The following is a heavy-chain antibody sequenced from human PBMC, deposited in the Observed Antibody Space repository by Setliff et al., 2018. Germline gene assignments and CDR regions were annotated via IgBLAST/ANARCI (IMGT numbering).Heavy chain of an antibody. D-gene: IGHD2-15*01. CDR3: ARGRGPDIVVTIPGDY. Sequence: GASVKVSCKTSGGTFSTFGIHWVRQAPGQGLVWMGGINPIFGTAHYAQKFQGRVTITADESTSTAYMELSSLKSEDTAVYYCARGRGPDIVVTIPGDYWGQGTQVTVSS. CDR2: INPIFGTA. V-gene: IGHV1-69*13. CDR1: GGTFSTFG. J-gene: IGHJ4*02.